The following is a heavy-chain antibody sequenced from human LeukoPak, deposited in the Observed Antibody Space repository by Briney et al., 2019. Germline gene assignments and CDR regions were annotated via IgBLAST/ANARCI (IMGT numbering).Heavy chain of an antibody. Sequence: GGSLRLSCAASGFTVSSNYMSWVRQAPGKGLEWVSVIYSGGSTYYADSVKGRFTISRDNSKNTLYLQMNSLRAEDTAVYYCAKEIYGGSTGGRFQQWGQGTLVTVSS. D-gene: IGHD4-23*01. CDR3: AKEIYGGSTGGRFQQ. V-gene: IGHV3-53*01. J-gene: IGHJ1*01. CDR1: GFTVSSNY. CDR2: IYSGGST.